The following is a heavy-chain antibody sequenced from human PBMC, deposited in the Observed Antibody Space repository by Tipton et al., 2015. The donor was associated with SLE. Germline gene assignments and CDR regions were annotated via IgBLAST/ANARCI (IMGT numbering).Heavy chain of an antibody. Sequence: QLVQSGAEVKKPGASVKVSCKASGYSFTSRGINWVRQAPGQGLEWMGWISAFRGNTNYAQKFQGRVTMTTDTSTNTAYLELGSLRSDDTAVYYCARDLVVESHYYGMDVWGQGTTVTVSS. J-gene: IGHJ6*02. V-gene: IGHV1-18*01. CDR3: ARDLVVESHYYGMDV. CDR1: GYSFTSRG. D-gene: IGHD2-15*01. CDR2: ISAFRGNT.